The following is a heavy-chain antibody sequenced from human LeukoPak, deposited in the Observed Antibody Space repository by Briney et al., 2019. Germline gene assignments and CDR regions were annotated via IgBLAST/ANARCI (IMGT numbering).Heavy chain of an antibody. D-gene: IGHD3-10*01. J-gene: IGHJ4*02. V-gene: IGHV4-4*07. CDR1: GGSISNYY. Sequence: SETLSLTCTVSGGSISNYYWSWIRQPAGKGLEWIGRIYTSGITNYNPSLKSRVTMSVDTSKNQFSLRLTSVTAADTAVYYCARAGPGAGASTPIFDYWGQGTLVTVSS. CDR3: ARAGPGAGASTPIFDY. CDR2: IYTSGIT.